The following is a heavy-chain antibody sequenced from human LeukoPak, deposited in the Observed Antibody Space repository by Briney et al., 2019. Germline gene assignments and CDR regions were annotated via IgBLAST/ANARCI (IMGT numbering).Heavy chain of an antibody. Sequence: PSETLSLTCAVYGGSFSGYYWSWIRQPPGKGLEWVSVISGSGETTFYADSVRGRFTISRDNSKSTLYLQMTSLRAEDTGVYYCAKKIDSGSYPLDYWGQGTLVTISS. V-gene: IGHV3-23*01. CDR2: ISGSGETT. D-gene: IGHD3-10*01. CDR1: GGSFSGYY. J-gene: IGHJ4*02. CDR3: AKKIDSGSYPLDY.